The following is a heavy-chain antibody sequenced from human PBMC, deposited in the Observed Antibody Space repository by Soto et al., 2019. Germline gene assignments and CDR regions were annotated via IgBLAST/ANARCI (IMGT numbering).Heavy chain of an antibody. CDR2: IYPGDSDT. J-gene: IGHJ6*02. CDR3: PRGLGYEHYYVMDV. D-gene: IGHD5-12*01. Sequence: GEYLKISCKGSGYSFTSYWIGWVRQMPGKGLEWMGIIYPGDSDTRYSPSFQGQVTTSADKSISTAYLQWRSLKASDTAMYYCPRGLGYEHYYVMDVSGQGAMLTAS. CDR1: GYSFTSYW. V-gene: IGHV5-51*01.